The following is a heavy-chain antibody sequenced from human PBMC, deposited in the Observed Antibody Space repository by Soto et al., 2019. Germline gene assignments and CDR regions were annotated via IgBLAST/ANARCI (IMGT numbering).Heavy chain of an antibody. Sequence: GASVKVSCKASGYTFTSYDINWVRQATGQGLEWMGIINPSGGSTSYAQKFQGRVTMTRDTSTSTVYMELSSLRSEDTAVYYCARDVGSWDPHAFDIWGQGTMVTVSS. CDR1: GYTFTSYD. CDR2: INPSGGST. V-gene: IGHV1-46*03. D-gene: IGHD6-13*01. CDR3: ARDVGSWDPHAFDI. J-gene: IGHJ3*02.